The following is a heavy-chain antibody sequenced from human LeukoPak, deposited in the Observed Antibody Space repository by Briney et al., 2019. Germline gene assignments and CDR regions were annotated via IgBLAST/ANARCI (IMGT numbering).Heavy chain of an antibody. V-gene: IGHV4-61*02. CDR2: VYTYGNT. J-gene: IGHJ4*02. Sequence: SETLSLTCTVSGGSISSGTYYWSWIRQPAGKGLEWIGRVYTYGNTNYNPSLKSRVTISIDTSRNLFSLKLSSVTAADTAVYYCARLLIYTPCFDYWSQGTLVTVSS. CDR3: ARLLIYTPCFDY. CDR1: GGSISSGTYY. D-gene: IGHD3-16*01.